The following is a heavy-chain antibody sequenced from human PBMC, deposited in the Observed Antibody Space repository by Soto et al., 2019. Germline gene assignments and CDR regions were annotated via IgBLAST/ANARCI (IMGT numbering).Heavy chain of an antibody. CDR1: GGTFSSYT. CDR2: IIPILGIA. J-gene: IGHJ4*02. CDR3: ARGVGGSYYGDFDY. V-gene: IGHV1-69*02. Sequence: ASVKVSCKASGGTFSSYTISWVRQAPGQGLEWMGRIIPILGIANYAQKFQGRVTMTRDTSISTAYMELSSLRSEDTAVYYCARGVGGSYYGDFDYWGQGTLVTVSS. D-gene: IGHD1-26*01.